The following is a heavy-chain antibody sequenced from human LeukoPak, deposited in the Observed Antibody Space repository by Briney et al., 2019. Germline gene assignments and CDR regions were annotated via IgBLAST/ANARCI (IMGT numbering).Heavy chain of an antibody. CDR1: GFSFSSYA. D-gene: IGHD1-14*01. Sequence: AGSLTLSCAASGFSFSSYAMSWVRQPPGKGLEWIGAIAHSGSTKYYADSVKGRFTIYRDNSKNTLYLQINSLGAEDTAVYYWARNNPAISYWGQGTLVTVSS. V-gene: IGHV3-30-3*01. CDR2: IAHSGSTK. CDR3: ARNNPAISY. J-gene: IGHJ4*02.